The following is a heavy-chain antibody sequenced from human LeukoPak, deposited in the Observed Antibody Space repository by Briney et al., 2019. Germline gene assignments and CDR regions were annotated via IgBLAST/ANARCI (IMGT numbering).Heavy chain of an antibody. CDR2: SRNKANSYTT. J-gene: IGHJ4*02. V-gene: IGHV3-72*01. Sequence: PGGSLRLSCAVSGFIFSDHYMDWVRQAPGKGLEWVGRSRNKANSYTTEYAASVKGRFTISRDDSKNSLYLQMNSLRTEDTALYYCARVGGRYEFDYWGQGTLVTVSS. CDR1: GFIFSDHY. D-gene: IGHD2-15*01. CDR3: ARVGGRYEFDY.